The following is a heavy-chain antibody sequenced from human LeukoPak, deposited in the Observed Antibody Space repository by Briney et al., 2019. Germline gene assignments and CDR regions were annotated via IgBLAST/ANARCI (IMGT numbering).Heavy chain of an antibody. D-gene: IGHD3-22*01. CDR1: GGSFSGYY. Sequence: SETLSLTCAVYGGSFSGYYWSWIRQPPGKGLEWIGEINHSGSTSYNPSLKSRVTISVDTSKNQFSLKLSSVTAADTAVYYCARSDYYDSSGYYTNWFDPWGLGTLVTVSS. J-gene: IGHJ5*02. CDR2: INHSGST. V-gene: IGHV4-34*01. CDR3: ARSDYYDSSGYYTNWFDP.